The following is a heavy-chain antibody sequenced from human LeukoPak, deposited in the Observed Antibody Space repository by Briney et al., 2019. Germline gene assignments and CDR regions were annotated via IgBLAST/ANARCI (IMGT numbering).Heavy chain of an antibody. CDR3: ARGGYDLFTGGNVFEI. CDR1: GYTFSAYY. J-gene: IGHJ3*02. CDR2: INPKNGDT. V-gene: IGHV1-2*02. D-gene: IGHD5-12*01. Sequence: ASVKVSCKTSGYTFSAYYIHWVRQAPGQGLEWLGWINPKNGDTINAHNFQGRVTVTGDTSISTAYMELSSLRFDDTAMYYCARGGYDLFTGGNVFEIWGQGTLVTVSA.